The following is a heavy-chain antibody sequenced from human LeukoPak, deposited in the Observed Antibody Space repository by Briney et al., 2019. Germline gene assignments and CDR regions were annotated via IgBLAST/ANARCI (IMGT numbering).Heavy chain of an antibody. J-gene: IGHJ4*02. D-gene: IGHD2-21*02. V-gene: IGHV3-23*01. CDR3: AKNCGGTCYSDFDS. Sequence: GVSLRLSCAASGFTFSSYAMSWVRQAPGKGLEWVSTISGSDSSSYYAGSVKGRFTISRDNSKNTLYLQMSSLRAEDTAVHYCAKNCGGTCYSDFDSWGQGTLVTVSS. CDR1: GFTFSSYA. CDR2: ISGSDSSS.